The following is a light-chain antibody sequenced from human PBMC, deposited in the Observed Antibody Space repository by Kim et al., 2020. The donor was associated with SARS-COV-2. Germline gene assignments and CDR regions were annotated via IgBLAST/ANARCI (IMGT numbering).Light chain of an antibody. CDR2: GAS. CDR1: QSVSSN. J-gene: IGKJ2*01. V-gene: IGKV3-15*01. Sequence: EIVMTQSPATLSLSPGERATLSCRASQSVSSNLAWYHQKPGKPPRLLIYGASTRATGIPARFSGSGSGTEFTLTISSLQSEDFAVYYCQQYNNWSPRYTFGQGTKLEIK. CDR3: QQYNNWSPRYT.